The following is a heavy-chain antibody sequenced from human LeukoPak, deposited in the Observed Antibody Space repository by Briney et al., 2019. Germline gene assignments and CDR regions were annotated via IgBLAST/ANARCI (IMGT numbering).Heavy chain of an antibody. CDR1: GSRFTSYW. D-gene: IGHD6-13*01. CDR2: IYPGDSDT. Sequence: GESLKISCKGSGSRFTSYWIGWVRQMPGKGLEWMGIIYPGDSDTRYSPSFQGQVTISADKSISTAYLQWSSLKASDTAMYYCARLAAAFHNWFDPWGQGTLVTVSS. CDR3: ARLAAAFHNWFDP. J-gene: IGHJ5*02. V-gene: IGHV5-51*01.